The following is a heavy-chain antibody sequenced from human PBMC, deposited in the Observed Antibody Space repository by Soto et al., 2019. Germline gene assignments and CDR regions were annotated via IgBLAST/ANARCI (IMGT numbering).Heavy chain of an antibody. J-gene: IGHJ4*02. CDR2: IYHSGST. CDR1: GGSISSSIYH. D-gene: IGHD6-13*01. CDR3: ARDYSSNWYSDL. Sequence: ASETLSLTCTVSGGSISSSIYHWAWIRQPPGRGLEWIASIYHSGSTNYTPSLKSRVTMSVDTSKNQFSLRLSSVTAADTAVYYCARDYSSNWYSDLWGQGTLVTVSS. V-gene: IGHV4-61*05.